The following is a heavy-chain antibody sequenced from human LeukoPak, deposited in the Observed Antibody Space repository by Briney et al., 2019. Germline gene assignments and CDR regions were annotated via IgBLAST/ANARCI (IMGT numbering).Heavy chain of an antibody. D-gene: IGHD1-14*01. CDR1: GLTFSTSG. CDR3: ATETNGRHYDY. Sequence: GGSLRLSCTASGLTFSTSGFNWVRRAPGKGLEWVASIGPTGSDRYHADSIKGRFTISRDNANNFLYLQMNSLSAGDTAVDYCATETNGRHYDYWGQGTLLTVSS. CDR2: IGPTGSDR. V-gene: IGHV3-21*06. J-gene: IGHJ4*02.